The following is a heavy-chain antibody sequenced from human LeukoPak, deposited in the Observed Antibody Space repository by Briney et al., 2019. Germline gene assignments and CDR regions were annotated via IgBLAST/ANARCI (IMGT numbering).Heavy chain of an antibody. Sequence: GGSLRLSCAASGFTFSSCEMNWVRQAPGKGLEWVSYISSSGSTIYYADSVKGRFTISRGNAKNSLYLQMNSLRAEDTAVYYCARVAASGWFDPWGQGTLVTVSS. CDR1: GFTFSSCE. J-gene: IGHJ5*02. CDR3: ARVAASGWFDP. V-gene: IGHV3-48*03. CDR2: ISSSGSTI. D-gene: IGHD2-15*01.